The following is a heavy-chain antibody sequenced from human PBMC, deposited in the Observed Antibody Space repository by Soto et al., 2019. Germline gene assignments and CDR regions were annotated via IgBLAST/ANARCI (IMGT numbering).Heavy chain of an antibody. CDR3: AKDRYSSGCHDY. CDR1: GFTFSSYA. D-gene: IGHD6-19*01. CDR2: ISGSGGST. Sequence: EVQLLESGGGLVQPGGSLRLSCAASGFTFSSYAMSWVRQAPGKGLEWVSAISGSGGSTYYADSVKGRFTISRDNSKNTLYLQMDSLRAEDTAVYYCAKDRYSSGCHDYWGQGTLVTVSS. V-gene: IGHV3-23*01. J-gene: IGHJ4*02.